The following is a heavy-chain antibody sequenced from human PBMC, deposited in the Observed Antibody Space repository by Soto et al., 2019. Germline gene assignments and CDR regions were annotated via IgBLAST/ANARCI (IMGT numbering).Heavy chain of an antibody. J-gene: IGHJ6*02. CDR3: ASSDRSAYYYYGMDV. CDR2: IYHSGST. Sequence: SETLSLTCAVSGGSISSSNWWSWVRQPPGKGLEWIGEIYHSGSTNYNPSLKSRVTISVDKSKNQFSLKLSSVTAADTAVYYCASSDRSAYYYYGMDVWGQGTTVTVSS. V-gene: IGHV4-4*02. D-gene: IGHD3-16*02. CDR1: GGSISSSNW.